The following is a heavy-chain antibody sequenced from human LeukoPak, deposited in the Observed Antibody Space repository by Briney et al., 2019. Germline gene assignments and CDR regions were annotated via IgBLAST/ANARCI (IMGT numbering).Heavy chain of an antibody. CDR1: GFTFSGYW. Sequence: GGSLRLSCAASGFTFSGYWMHWVRHAPGKGLVWVSRIKNDGSSTNYADSVKGRFTISRDNAKNTLYLQLNSLRAEDTAVYYCARDRGSTGWYGMNYWGQGILVTVSS. V-gene: IGHV3-74*01. D-gene: IGHD6-19*01. CDR2: IKNDGSST. CDR3: ARDRGSTGWYGMNY. J-gene: IGHJ4*02.